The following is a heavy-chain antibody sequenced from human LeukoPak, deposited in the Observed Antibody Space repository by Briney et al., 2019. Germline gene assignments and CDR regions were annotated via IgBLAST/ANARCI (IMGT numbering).Heavy chain of an antibody. Sequence: GRSLRLSCAASGFTFDDYVMHWVRQAPGKGLEWVSGINWNSGSVGYADSVKGRFTISRDNAKNSLYLQMNSLRAEDTALYYRAKASGGYSSGWFDYWGQGTLVTVSS. D-gene: IGHD6-19*01. CDR2: INWNSGSV. V-gene: IGHV3-9*01. CDR1: GFTFDDYV. J-gene: IGHJ4*02. CDR3: AKASGGYSSGWFDY.